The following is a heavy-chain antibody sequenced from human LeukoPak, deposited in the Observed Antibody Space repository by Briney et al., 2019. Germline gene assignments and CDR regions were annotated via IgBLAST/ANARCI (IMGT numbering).Heavy chain of an antibody. V-gene: IGHV1-18*01. D-gene: IGHD2-2*01. CDR1: GYRFTSYG. J-gene: IGHJ4*02. CDR2: ISAYNGNT. Sequence: ASVKVSCKASGYRFTSYGISWARQAPGQGLEWMAWISAYNGNTNYAQKFQGRVIMTTDTSTSTAYMELRSLRSDDTAVYYCARDRDCSSTRCSESPFDYWGQGTLVTVSS. CDR3: ARDRDCSSTRCSESPFDY.